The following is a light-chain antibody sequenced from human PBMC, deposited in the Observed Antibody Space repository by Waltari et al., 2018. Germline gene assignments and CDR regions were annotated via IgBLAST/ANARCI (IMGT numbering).Light chain of an antibody. Sequence: DIQMTQSPSSLSASVGDSVTITCRTSQSIRRSLSWYQQKPGKAPRLLISPAATIESGVPSRFSGSGSGTSYTLTISSLQPEDFAIYYCQQSYSSPWTFGQGTKVEIK. J-gene: IGKJ1*01. CDR1: QSIRRS. CDR2: PAA. V-gene: IGKV1-39*01. CDR3: QQSYSSPWT.